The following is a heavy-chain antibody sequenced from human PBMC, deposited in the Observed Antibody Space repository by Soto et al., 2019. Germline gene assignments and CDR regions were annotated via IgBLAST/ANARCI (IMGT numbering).Heavy chain of an antibody. CDR1: GYSFTSYW. D-gene: IGHD2-15*01. Sequence: PGESLKISCKGSGYSFTSYWISWVRQMPGKGLEWMGRIDPSDSYTNYSPSFQGHVTISADKSISTAYLQWSSLKASDTAMYYCASTLGYCRGRSCYGAQSYYYGMDVWGQGTTVTVSS. V-gene: IGHV5-10-1*01. J-gene: IGHJ6*02. CDR2: IDPSDSYT. CDR3: ASTLGYCRGRSCYGAQSYYYGMDV.